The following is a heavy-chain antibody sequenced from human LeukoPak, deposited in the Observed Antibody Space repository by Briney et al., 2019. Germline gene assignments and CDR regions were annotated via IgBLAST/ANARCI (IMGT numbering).Heavy chain of an antibody. CDR1: GFTFSSYC. J-gene: IGHJ6*03. Sequence: GGSLRLSCAASGFTFSSYCMDWVRQTPGKGLEWVSSISSSSSYIYYADSVKGRFTISRDNAKNSLYLQMNSLRAGDTGVYYCARCYTVTSYYYYYMDVWGKGTTLTVSS. V-gene: IGHV3-21*01. D-gene: IGHD4-17*01. CDR3: ARCYTVTSYYYYYMDV. CDR2: ISSSSSYI.